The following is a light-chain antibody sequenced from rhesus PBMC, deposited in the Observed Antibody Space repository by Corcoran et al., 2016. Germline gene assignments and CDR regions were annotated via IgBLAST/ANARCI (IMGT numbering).Light chain of an antibody. CDR2: KAA. J-gene: IGKJ2*01. V-gene: IGKV1-74*01. Sequence: DIQMTQSPSSLSASVGDRVTLTCRTSENVNNYLNWYQQKPGKAPKLLINKAATLQSGVPSRFSGSGSGTDYTFTISSLQSEDVATYYCQHNYGTPYSFGQGTKVEIK. CDR3: QHNYGTPYS. CDR1: ENVNNY.